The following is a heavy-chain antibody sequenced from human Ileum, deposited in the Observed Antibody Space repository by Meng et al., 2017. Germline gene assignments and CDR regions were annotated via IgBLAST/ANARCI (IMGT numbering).Heavy chain of an antibody. D-gene: IGHD3-10*01. V-gene: IGHV4-61*01. CDR1: GCACSSASYY. Sequence: PASGPGPVVPSDILSLNCKGTGCACSSASYYFSWIRQPPGKGLEWIGLIHYSGSRNYNPSLKRRVTMSVDTSKNQVSLRLTSVTAADTAVYYCARFYGSGTFEVHDYWGQGTLVTVSS. CDR3: ARFYGSGTFEVHDY. CDR2: IHYSGSR. J-gene: IGHJ4*02.